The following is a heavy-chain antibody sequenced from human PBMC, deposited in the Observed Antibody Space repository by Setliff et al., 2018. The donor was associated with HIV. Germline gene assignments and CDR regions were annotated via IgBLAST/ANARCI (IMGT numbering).Heavy chain of an antibody. Sequence: ASVKVSCKASGGTFTTITWVRQAPGQGLEWMGGVIPMYNTETYAQKFQDRITITTDESTSTSYMELRSLRSEDTAVYYCARGGFNHAFDIWGQGTMVTVSS. CDR1: GGTFTT. D-gene: IGHD2-15*01. CDR2: VIPMYNTE. CDR3: ARGGFNHAFDI. J-gene: IGHJ3*02. V-gene: IGHV1-69*05.